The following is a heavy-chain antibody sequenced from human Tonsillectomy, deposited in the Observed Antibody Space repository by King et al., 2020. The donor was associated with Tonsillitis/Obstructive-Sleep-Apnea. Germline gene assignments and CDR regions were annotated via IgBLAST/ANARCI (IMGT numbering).Heavy chain of an antibody. CDR2: IKQDGSQT. Sequence: VQLVESGGGLVQPGGSLRLSCAASGFTFSNYWMIWLRQAPGKGLGWVANIKQDGSQTYYVDSVKGRFTISRDNAKNSMYLQMHSLRVEDTAVYYCARDSNPRDGSAWYDAFDIWGQGTMVTVSS. CDR1: GFTFSNYW. D-gene: IGHD6-19*01. CDR3: ARDSNPRDGSAWYDAFDI. V-gene: IGHV3-7*04. J-gene: IGHJ3*02.